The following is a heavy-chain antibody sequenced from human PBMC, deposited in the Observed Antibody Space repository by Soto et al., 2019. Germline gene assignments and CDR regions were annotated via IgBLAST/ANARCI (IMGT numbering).Heavy chain of an antibody. Sequence: GGSLRLSCAASGFTFSSYGMHWVRQAPGKGLEWVAVIWYDGSNKYYADSVKGRFTISRDNSKNTLYLQMNSLRAEDTAVYYCARGALEGLHLGEVYWGQGTLVTVSS. V-gene: IGHV3-33*01. J-gene: IGHJ4*02. CDR1: GFTFSSYG. CDR2: IWYDGSNK. D-gene: IGHD3-16*01. CDR3: ARGALEGLHLGEVY.